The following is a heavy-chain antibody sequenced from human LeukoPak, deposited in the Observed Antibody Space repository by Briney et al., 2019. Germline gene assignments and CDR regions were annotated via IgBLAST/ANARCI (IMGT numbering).Heavy chain of an antibody. CDR1: GFTFSDYS. CDR2: ITSRSSYM. J-gene: IGHJ4*02. CDR3: TRDPIAAAASGGDY. D-gene: IGHD6-13*01. Sequence: GGSLRLSCAASGFTFSDYSLNWVRRAPGKGLEWVSSITSRSSYMYYGDSVKGRFTVSRDNAKNSLYLQMNSLRAEDTAVYYCTRDPIAAAASGGDYWGQGTLVTVSS. V-gene: IGHV3-21*01.